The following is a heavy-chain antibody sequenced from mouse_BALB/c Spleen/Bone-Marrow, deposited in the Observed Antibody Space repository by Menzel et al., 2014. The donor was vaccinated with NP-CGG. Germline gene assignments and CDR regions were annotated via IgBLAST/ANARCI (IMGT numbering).Heavy chain of an antibody. V-gene: IGHV14-3*02. CDR1: GFNIKDTY. Sequence: EVQGVESGAELVKPGASVKLSCTASGFNIKDTYMHWVKQRPEQGLEWIGGIDPANGNTKYDPKFQGKATITADTSSNTAYLQLSSLTSEDTAVYYCARYYYGSSLLDYWGQGTTLTVSS. CDR2: IDPANGNT. CDR3: ARYYYGSSLLDY. D-gene: IGHD1-1*01. J-gene: IGHJ2*01.